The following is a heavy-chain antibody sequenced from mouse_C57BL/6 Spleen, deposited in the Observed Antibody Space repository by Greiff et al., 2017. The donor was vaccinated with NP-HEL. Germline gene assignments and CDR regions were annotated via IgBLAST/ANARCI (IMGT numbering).Heavy chain of an antibody. CDR1: GFSFNTYA. Sequence: EVKLVESGGGLVQPKGSLKLSCAASGFSFNTYAMNWVRQAPGKGLEWVARTRSKSNNYATYYADSVKDRFTISRDDSESMLYLQMNNLKTEDTAMYYCVRHGGYYYAMDYWGQGTSVTVSS. CDR3: VRHGGYYYAMDY. J-gene: IGHJ4*01. D-gene: IGHD3-2*02. CDR2: TRSKSNNYAT. V-gene: IGHV10-1*01.